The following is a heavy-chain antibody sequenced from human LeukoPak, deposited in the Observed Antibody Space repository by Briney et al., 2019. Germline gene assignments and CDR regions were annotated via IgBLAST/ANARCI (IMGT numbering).Heavy chain of an antibody. J-gene: IGHJ4*02. Sequence: SETLSLTCTVSSGSISSYYWSWIRQPPGKGLEWIGHISYSGGTNYNPSLKSRVTMSLDTSKNQFSLKLNSVTAADTAVYYCARQPDTSGYYFHCDSWGQGALVTVSS. CDR3: ARQPDTSGYYFHCDS. D-gene: IGHD3-22*01. CDR1: SGSISSYY. V-gene: IGHV4-59*08. CDR2: ISYSGGT.